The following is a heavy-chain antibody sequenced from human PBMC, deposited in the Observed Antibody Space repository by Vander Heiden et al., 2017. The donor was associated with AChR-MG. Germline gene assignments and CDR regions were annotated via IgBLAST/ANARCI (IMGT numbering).Heavy chain of an antibody. CDR1: GCPISRSCYH. D-gene: IGHD3-3*01. CDR3: ARAGSITIFGVVIDYYYMDV. CDR2: IYYSGST. Sequence: QLQLQESGPGLVKPSETLSLTCTVSGCPISRSCYHGGWIRQPPGRGLEWFGSIYYSGSTYYNPSLKSRVTISVDTSKNQFSLKLSSVTAADTAVYYCARAGSITIFGVVIDYYYMDVWGKGTTVTVSS. V-gene: IGHV4-39*01. J-gene: IGHJ6*03.